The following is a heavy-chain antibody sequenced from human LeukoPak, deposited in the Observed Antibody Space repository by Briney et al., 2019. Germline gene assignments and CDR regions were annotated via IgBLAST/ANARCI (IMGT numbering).Heavy chain of an antibody. V-gene: IGHV1-69*13. Sequence: SVKVSCKASGGTFSSYAISWVRQAPGQGLEWMGGIIPIFGTANYAQKFQGRVTITADESTSTAYMELSSLRSEDTAVYYCARVPYDSNGQLGYWGQGTLVTVSS. CDR3: ARVPYDSNGQLGY. CDR2: IIPIFGTA. J-gene: IGHJ4*02. CDR1: GGTFSSYA. D-gene: IGHD3-22*01.